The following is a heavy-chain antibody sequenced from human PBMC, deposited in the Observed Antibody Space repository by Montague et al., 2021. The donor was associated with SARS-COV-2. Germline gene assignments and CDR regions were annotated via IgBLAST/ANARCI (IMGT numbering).Heavy chain of an antibody. J-gene: IGHJ4*02. CDR3: ARGRQWLVLGQVDY. D-gene: IGHD3-22*01. V-gene: IGHV3-30*04. CDR2: ISFDGSSK. CDR1: GFTFSSHP. Sequence: SVRFSCAASGFTFSSHPMHWVRQAPGNGLEWVAVISFDGSSKYYVDSMKGRLTISRDNSKNTLFLQMNSLRVEDTAVYYCARGRQWLVLGQVDYWGQGTLVTVSS.